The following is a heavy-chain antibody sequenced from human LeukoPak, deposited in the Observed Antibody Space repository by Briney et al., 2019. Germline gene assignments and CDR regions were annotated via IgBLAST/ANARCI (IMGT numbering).Heavy chain of an antibody. D-gene: IGHD1-1*01. CDR1: GFTFSDYS. J-gene: IGHJ4*02. CDR2: ITCISDI. V-gene: IGHV3-69-1*02. Sequence: GGSLTLSCTASGFTFSDYSVNWHRQAQGKGLEWVSCITCISDIYYADSVKGRFAISRDNAKNSVYLQMNRLRAEDTGIYYCARSIRLWGQGTLVTVSS. CDR3: ARSIRL.